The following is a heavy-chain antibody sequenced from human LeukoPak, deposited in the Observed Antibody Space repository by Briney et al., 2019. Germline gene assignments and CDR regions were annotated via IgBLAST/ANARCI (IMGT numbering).Heavy chain of an antibody. Sequence: QSGGSLRLSCAASGFTFSDYGMHWVRQAPGKGLEWVAVISYDGSSQHYADSVKGRFTISRVKSKNMLYLQMNGLRVEDTAVYYCAKDLYSGTRRIFDYWGQGILVTVSS. V-gene: IGHV3-30*18. D-gene: IGHD1-26*01. CDR3: AKDLYSGTRRIFDY. CDR2: ISYDGSSQ. J-gene: IGHJ4*02. CDR1: GFTFSDYG.